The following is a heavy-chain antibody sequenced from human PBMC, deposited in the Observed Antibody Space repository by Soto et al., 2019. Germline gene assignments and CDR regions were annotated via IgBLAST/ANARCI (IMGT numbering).Heavy chain of an antibody. J-gene: IGHJ4*02. Sequence: EVQLLESGGGLVQPGGSLRLSCAASGFTFSSYAMSWVRQAPGKGLEWVSSVSGSSGSKSYADSVKARFTISRDNSKSTVYLQMSSLRAEDTAVYFCAKDWCSGTTCYCLENWGQGTLVTVSS. CDR2: VSGSSGSK. V-gene: IGHV3-23*01. D-gene: IGHD1-7*01. CDR3: AKDWCSGTTCYCLEN. CDR1: GFTFSSYA.